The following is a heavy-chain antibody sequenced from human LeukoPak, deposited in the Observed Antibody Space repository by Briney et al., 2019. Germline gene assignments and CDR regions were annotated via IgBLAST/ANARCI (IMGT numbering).Heavy chain of an antibody. V-gene: IGHV3-15*01. CDR2: IKSKTDGGTT. CDR1: GFTFSNAW. CDR3: ANTFYYDSSGYHDY. Sequence: GGSLRLSCAASGFTFSNAWMSWVRQAPGKGLEWVGRIKSKTDGGTTDYAAPVRGRFTISRDDSKNTLFLQMNSLKTEDTAVYYCANTFYYDSSGYHDYWGQGTLVTVSS. J-gene: IGHJ4*02. D-gene: IGHD3-22*01.